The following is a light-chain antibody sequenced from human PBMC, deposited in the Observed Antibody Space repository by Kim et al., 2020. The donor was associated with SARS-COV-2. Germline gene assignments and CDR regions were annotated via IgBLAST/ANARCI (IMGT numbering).Light chain of an antibody. CDR1: SGSIGSTF. CDR3: QSYDDYNRIL. Sequence: NFMLTQPHSVSDSPGKTVTISCTRSSGSIGSTFVQWYQQRPGSAPTTVIYESDQRPSGVPGRFSGSIDISSNSASLTISGLKTEDEAHYYCQSYDDYNRILFGGGTQLTVL. CDR2: ESD. J-gene: IGLJ2*01. V-gene: IGLV6-57*04.